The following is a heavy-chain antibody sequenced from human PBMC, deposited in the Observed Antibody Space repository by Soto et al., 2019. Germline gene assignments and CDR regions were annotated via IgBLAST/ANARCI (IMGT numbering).Heavy chain of an antibody. D-gene: IGHD6-6*01. V-gene: IGHV4-59*01. CDR1: GGSISSYY. CDR3: ARDRKEYSSSHLVYYYYGMDV. J-gene: IGHJ6*02. CDR2: IYYSGST. Sequence: SETLSLTCTVSGGSISSYYWSWIRQPPGKGLEWIGYIYYSGSTNYNPSLKSRVTISVDTSKNQFSLKLSSVTAADTAVYYCARDRKEYSSSHLVYYYYGMDVWGQGTTVTAP.